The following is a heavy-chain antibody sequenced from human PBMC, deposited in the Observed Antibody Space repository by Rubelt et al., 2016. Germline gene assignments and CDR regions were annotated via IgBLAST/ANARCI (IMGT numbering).Heavy chain of an antibody. J-gene: IGHJ4*02. Sequence: QLQLQESGPGLVKPSETLSLTCTVSGGSISSSRYDWGSIRQPPGKGLEWIGSNEYSGSTNYNPAIRCRVTISVDTSKNRFSRKLRPGTAADTAVYYCARDAEYYYDSSGYGSHWGQGTLVTVSS. D-gene: IGHD3-22*01. V-gene: IGHV4-39*07. CDR1: GGSISSSRYD. CDR2: NEYSGST. CDR3: ARDAEYYYDSSGYGSH.